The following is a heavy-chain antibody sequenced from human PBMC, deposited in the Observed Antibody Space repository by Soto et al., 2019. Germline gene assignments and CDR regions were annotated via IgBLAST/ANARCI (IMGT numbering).Heavy chain of an antibody. CDR3: VREAYLWVDAY. Sequence: GFLRIPGAASGFPLSSYWIPWVGQAPGRGLVWVSRINSDGSSTTYADSVKGRFTISRDNAKNTLYRQMNSLRAEDTAVYYCVREAYLWVDAYWGKGTPVNV. CDR2: INSDGSST. CDR1: GFPLSSYW. J-gene: IGHJ4*02. V-gene: IGHV3-74*01. D-gene: IGHD3-10*01.